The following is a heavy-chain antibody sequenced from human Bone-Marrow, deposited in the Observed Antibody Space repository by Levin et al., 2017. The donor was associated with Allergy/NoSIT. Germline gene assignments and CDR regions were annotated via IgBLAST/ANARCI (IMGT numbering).Heavy chain of an antibody. V-gene: IGHV3-30-3*01. CDR3: ARDVGAGSDY. CDR2: ISFDGSKE. Sequence: AGGSLRLSCAATGFIFSDYAIHWVRQTPGKGLEWLAAISFDGSKEYFADSVKGRFTFSRENSRNTLFLQMSSLRIEDTAVYYCARDVGAGSDYWGQGTLVTVSS. CDR1: GFIFSDYA. J-gene: IGHJ4*02. D-gene: IGHD2-15*01.